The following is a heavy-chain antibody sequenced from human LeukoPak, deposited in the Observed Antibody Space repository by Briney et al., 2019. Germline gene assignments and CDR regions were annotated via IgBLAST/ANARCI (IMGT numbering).Heavy chain of an antibody. V-gene: IGHV1-2*02. D-gene: IGHD3-16*02. CDR3: AREITFGGVIAGEFDY. J-gene: IGHJ4*02. CDR2: IYPNSGGT. Sequence: ASVKVSCKASGYTFTGYYMHWVRQAPAQGLEWVGWIYPNSGGTNYAQKFQGRVTMNRDTSISTAYMELSMLRSDDTAVYYCAREITFGGVIAGEFDYWGQGTLVTVSS. CDR1: GYTFTGYY.